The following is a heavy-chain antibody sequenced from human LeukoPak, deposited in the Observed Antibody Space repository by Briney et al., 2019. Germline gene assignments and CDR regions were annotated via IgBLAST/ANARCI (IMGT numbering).Heavy chain of an antibody. CDR3: AVYYYDSSGYRGGSDY. V-gene: IGHV4-59*08. CDR1: GGSISSYY. Sequence: SETLSLTCTVSGGSISSYYWSWIRQPPGKGLEWIGYIYYSGSTNYNPSLKSRVTISVDTSKNQFSLKLSSVTAADTAVYYCAVYYYDSSGYRGGSDYWGQGTLVTVSS. CDR2: IYYSGST. J-gene: IGHJ4*02. D-gene: IGHD3-22*01.